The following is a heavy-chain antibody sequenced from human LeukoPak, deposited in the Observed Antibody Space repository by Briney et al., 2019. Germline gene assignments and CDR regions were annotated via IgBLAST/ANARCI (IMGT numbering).Heavy chain of an antibody. CDR3: AKVAEPDPWGPPSPAADEGPKNWFDP. Sequence: PGGSLRLSCAASGFTFSSYAMSWVRQAPGKGLEWVSAISGSGGSTYYADSVKGRFTISRDNSKNTLYLQMNSLRAEDTAVYYCAKVAEPDPWGPPSPAADEGPKNWFDPWGQGTLVTVS. CDR1: GFTFSSYA. D-gene: IGHD2-2*01. CDR2: ISGSGGST. J-gene: IGHJ5*02. V-gene: IGHV3-23*01.